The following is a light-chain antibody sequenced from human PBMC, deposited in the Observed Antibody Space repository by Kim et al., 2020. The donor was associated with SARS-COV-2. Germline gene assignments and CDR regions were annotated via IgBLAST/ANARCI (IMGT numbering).Light chain of an antibody. CDR2: GAS. Sequence: DIQMTQSPSSLSASVGDRVTITCRASQNINNYLNWYQQKPGKAPDLLISGASSLQSGVPSRFSGSGSGTDFTLTISSLQPEDFATYYCQQSYTSLPLTFGGGTKVDIK. J-gene: IGKJ4*01. V-gene: IGKV1-39*01. CDR1: QNINNY. CDR3: QQSYTSLPLT.